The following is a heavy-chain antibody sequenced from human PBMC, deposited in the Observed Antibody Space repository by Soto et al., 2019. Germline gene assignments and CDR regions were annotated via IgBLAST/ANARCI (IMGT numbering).Heavy chain of an antibody. V-gene: IGHV4-30-4*01. CDR2: IYYSGST. CDR1: GGSISSGDYY. J-gene: IGHJ4*02. D-gene: IGHD3-16*01. Sequence: PSETLSLTCTVSGGSISSGDYYWSWIRQPPGKGLEWIGYIYYSGSTYYNPSLKSRVTISLDTSKNQFSLKLSSVTAADTAVYYCARVGSSKEVRPLDYWGQGTLVTVSP. CDR3: ARVGSSKEVRPLDY.